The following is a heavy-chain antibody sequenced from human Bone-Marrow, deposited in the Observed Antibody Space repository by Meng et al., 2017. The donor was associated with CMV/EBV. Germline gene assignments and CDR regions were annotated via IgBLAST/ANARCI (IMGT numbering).Heavy chain of an antibody. D-gene: IGHD3-3*01. Sequence: ASVKVSCKASGYTFVNYGLSWVRQAPGQGLEWMGWISAYNGNTNYAQKLQGRVTMTTDTSTSTAYMELRSLRSDDTAVYYCARDSITIFGVVTDYWGQGTLVTVSS. J-gene: IGHJ4*02. CDR1: GYTFVNYG. V-gene: IGHV1-18*01. CDR3: ARDSITIFGVVTDY. CDR2: ISAYNGNT.